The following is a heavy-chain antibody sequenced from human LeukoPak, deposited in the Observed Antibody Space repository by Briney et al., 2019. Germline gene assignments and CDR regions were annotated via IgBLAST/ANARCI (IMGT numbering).Heavy chain of an antibody. CDR1: AFPFSTYA. CDR3: AREDYGDYGYFDL. J-gene: IGHJ2*01. CDR2: ISWNSGSI. V-gene: IGHV3-9*01. Sequence: PGGSLRLSCTASAFPFSTYAMHWVRQAPGKGLEWVSGISWNSGSIGYADSVKGRFTISRDNAKNSLYLQMNSLRAEDTAVYYCAREDYGDYGYFDLWGRGTLVTVSS. D-gene: IGHD4-17*01.